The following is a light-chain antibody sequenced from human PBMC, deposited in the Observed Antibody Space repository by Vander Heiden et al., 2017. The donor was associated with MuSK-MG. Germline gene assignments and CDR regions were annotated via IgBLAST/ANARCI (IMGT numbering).Light chain of an antibody. V-gene: IGKV6-21*01. CDR3: QQCDGLPWT. J-gene: IGKJ1*01. CDR1: QSMGSA. CDR2: SAS. Sequence: EIVLTQSPDFQSVTPKDKVTITCRASQSMGSALHWYQQKPDQSPKLLIKSASQPLSGVPSSFSGSRSGTNFTLTINSLEVEDAATYYCQQCDGLPWTFGQGTKVEIK.